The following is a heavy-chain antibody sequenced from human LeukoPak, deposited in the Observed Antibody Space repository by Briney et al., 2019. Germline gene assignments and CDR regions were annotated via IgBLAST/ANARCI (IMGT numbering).Heavy chain of an antibody. CDR2: IYSDNST. CDR3: AKGLVGTEYFQH. D-gene: IGHD2-8*02. Sequence: GGSLRLSCAASGFTVSSNYMSWVRQAPGKGLEWASVIYSDNSTYYADSVKGRFTISRDNSKNTLSLQMNSLRAEDTAVYHCAKGLVGTEYFQHWGQGTLVTVSS. V-gene: IGHV3-53*01. J-gene: IGHJ1*01. CDR1: GFTVSSNY.